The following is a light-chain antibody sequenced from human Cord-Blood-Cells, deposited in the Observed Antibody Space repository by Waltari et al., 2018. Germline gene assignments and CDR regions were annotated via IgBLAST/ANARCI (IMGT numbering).Light chain of an antibody. CDR2: GAS. CDR1: QSVSSSY. Sequence: EIVLTQSPATLSLSPGDRATLSSRASQSVSSSYLAWYQQKPGQAPRLLIYGASSRATGIPDRFSGSGSGTDFTLTISRLEPEDFAVYYCQQYGSSPLYTFGQGTKLEXK. CDR3: QQYGSSPLYT. J-gene: IGKJ2*01. V-gene: IGKV3-20*01.